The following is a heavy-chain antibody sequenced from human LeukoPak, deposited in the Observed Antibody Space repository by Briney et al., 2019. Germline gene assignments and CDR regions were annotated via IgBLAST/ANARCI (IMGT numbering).Heavy chain of an antibody. J-gene: IGHJ6*04. CDR1: GGSFSGYY. D-gene: IGHD3-22*01. CDR2: INHSGST. V-gene: IGHV4-34*01. Sequence: SETLSLTCAVYGGSFSGYYWSWIRQPPGMGLEWIGEINHSGSTNYNPSLKSRVTISVDTSKNQISLKLSSVTAADTAVYYCARGGGNYYEDVWGKGTTVTVSS. CDR3: ARGGGNYYEDV.